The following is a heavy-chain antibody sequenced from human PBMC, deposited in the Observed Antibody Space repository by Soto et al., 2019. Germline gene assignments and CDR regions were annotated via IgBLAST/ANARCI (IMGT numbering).Heavy chain of an antibody. J-gene: IGHJ4*02. Sequence: QVQLVQSGAEVEKPGASVKVSCKASGYIFTSYGITWVRQAPGQGLEWMGWISAYKGDTKYAQTVQDRVTMTTDTSTRTAYMELRSLTSDHTAVYYCARVAVSGASPPTIRFDYWGQGTLVTVSS. D-gene: IGHD6-19*01. CDR2: ISAYKGDT. CDR3: ARVAVSGASPPTIRFDY. CDR1: GYIFTSYG. V-gene: IGHV1-18*01.